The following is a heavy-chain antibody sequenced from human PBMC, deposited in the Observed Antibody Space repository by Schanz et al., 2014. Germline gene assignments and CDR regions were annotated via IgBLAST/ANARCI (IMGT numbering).Heavy chain of an antibody. D-gene: IGHD6-13*01. CDR2: IIPILGIA. CDR1: GGTFSTYT. Sequence: QVQLVHSGAEVKKPGSSVKVSCKASGGTFSTYTISWVRQAPAQGLEWMGRIIPILGIANYAQKFQGRVTITADKSTFTAYMDVSSLISEDTAVYYCASSGAGYNSSWDFDYWGQGTLVTVSS. V-gene: IGHV1-69*02. J-gene: IGHJ4*02. CDR3: ASSGAGYNSSWDFDY.